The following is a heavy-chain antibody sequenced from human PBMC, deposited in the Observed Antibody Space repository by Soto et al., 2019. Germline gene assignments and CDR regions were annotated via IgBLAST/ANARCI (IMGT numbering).Heavy chain of an antibody. V-gene: IGHV4-59*01. Sequence: PSETLSLTCTVSGGSISSYYWSWIRQPPGKGLEWMGYIYYSGSTNYNPSLKSRVTISEDTSKNQFSLKLRSVTAADTAVYYCARALVDRVATTNRNYYHGMDVWGQGTTVTV. CDR1: GGSISSYY. CDR3: ARALVDRVATTNRNYYHGMDV. J-gene: IGHJ6*02. D-gene: IGHD5-12*01. CDR2: IYYSGST.